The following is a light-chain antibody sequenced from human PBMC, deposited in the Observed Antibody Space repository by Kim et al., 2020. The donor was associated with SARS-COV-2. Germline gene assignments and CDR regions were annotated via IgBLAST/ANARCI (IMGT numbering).Light chain of an antibody. CDR3: QQFNSYPLT. J-gene: IGKJ4*01. CDR2: DAS. Sequence: AIQLTQSPSSLSASVGDRVTITCRASQGISSALAWYQQKAGKPPKLLIYDASSLQSGVPSRFSGSASGTDFTLTISSLQPEDFATYYCQQFNSYPLTFGGGTKVDIK. V-gene: IGKV1-13*02. CDR1: QGISSA.